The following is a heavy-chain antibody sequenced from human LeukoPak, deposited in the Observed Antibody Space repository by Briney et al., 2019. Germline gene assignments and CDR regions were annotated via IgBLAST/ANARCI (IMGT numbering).Heavy chain of an antibody. CDR3: ARDEGGSLDY. J-gene: IGHJ4*02. CDR1: GFTFNSYS. V-gene: IGHV3-21*01. D-gene: IGHD1-26*01. CDR2: ISSSSSYI. Sequence: GGSLRLSCAASGFTFNSYSMNWVRQAPGKGLEWVSSISSSSSYIYYADSVKGRFTISRDNAKNSLYLQMNSLRAEDTAVYYCARDEGGSLDYWGQGTLVTVSS.